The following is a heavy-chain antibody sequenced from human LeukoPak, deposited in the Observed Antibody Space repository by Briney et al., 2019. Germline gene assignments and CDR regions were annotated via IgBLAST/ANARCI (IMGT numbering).Heavy chain of an antibody. J-gene: IGHJ6*03. CDR3: ARVIAVAGGTMDV. V-gene: IGHV3-7*01. CDR2: IEQDGSEK. D-gene: IGHD6-19*01. CDR1: GFTFSSYW. Sequence: GGSLRLSCAASGFTFSSYWMSWVRQAPGKGLEWVANIEQDGSEKYYVDSVKGRFTISRDNAKNSLYVQMNSLRAEDTAVYYCARVIAVAGGTMDVWGKGTTVTASS.